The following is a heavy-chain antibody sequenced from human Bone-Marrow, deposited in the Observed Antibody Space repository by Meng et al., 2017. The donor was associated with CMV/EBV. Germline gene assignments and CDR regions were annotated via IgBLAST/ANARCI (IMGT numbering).Heavy chain of an antibody. CDR1: RGSTSSSAYY. J-gene: IGHJ6*02. Sequence: GSPRRSCTASRGSTSSSAYYSAWIRQPPRKGLDGLGNIFYDGCTYYNPSLKSRVTISVDTSKNQFFLKPSSVTAADTAVYYCARVQGQLRFLEWLPHPYYYYGMHVWGQGPTVTVSS. V-gene: IGHV4-39*01. D-gene: IGHD3-3*01. CDR3: ARVQGQLRFLEWLPHPYYYYGMHV. CDR2: IFYDGCT.